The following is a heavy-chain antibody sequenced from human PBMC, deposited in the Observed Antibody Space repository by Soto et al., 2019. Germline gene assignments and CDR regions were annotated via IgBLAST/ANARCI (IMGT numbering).Heavy chain of an antibody. CDR2: IYSSGST. V-gene: IGHV4-39*01. D-gene: IGHD2-2*01. CDR1: GGSISSGYYY. Sequence: SETLSLTCTVSGGSISSGYYYWGWIRQPPGKGPEWIGSIYSSGSTYYNPSLNSRVTVSVDTSKNQFSLKVTSVTAADTAVYYCARLYGYCIRNSCHGHYAMDVWGQGTTVTVSS. CDR3: ARLYGYCIRNSCHGHYAMDV. J-gene: IGHJ6*02.